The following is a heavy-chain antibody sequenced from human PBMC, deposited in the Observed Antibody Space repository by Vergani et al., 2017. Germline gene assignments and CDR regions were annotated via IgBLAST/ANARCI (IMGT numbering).Heavy chain of an antibody. CDR3: ARDGYCSSTSCHWMDV. D-gene: IGHD2-2*03. V-gene: IGHV3-48*04. Sequence: VQLEESGGGVVQPGRSLRLSCAGSGFTLSSHAMHWVRQAPGKGLEWVSYISSSGSTIYYADSVKGRFTISRDNAKNSLYLQMNSLRAEDTAVYYCARDGYCSSTSCHWMDVWGKGP. CDR1: GFTLSSHA. CDR2: ISSSGSTI. J-gene: IGHJ6*03.